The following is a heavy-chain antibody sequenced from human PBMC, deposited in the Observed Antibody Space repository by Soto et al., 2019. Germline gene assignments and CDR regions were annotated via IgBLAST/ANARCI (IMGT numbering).Heavy chain of an antibody. V-gene: IGHV3-30*18. CDR1: VFTFSSYG. CDR2: ISYDGTNK. D-gene: IGHD6-19*01. J-gene: IGHJ6*02. Sequence: QVQLVESGGAVVQPGGSLRLSCAASVFTFSSYGMHWVRQAPGKGLEWVTLISYDGTNKYYADSVRGRFTISRDNSKNTLYLQMNSLRAEDTAVYYCAKPWYSRGWTVRESPYYYGMDVWGQGTTVTVSS. CDR3: AKPWYSRGWTVRESPYYYGMDV.